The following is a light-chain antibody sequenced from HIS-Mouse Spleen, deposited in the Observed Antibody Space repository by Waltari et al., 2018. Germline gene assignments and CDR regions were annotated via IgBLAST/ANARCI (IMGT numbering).Light chain of an antibody. V-gene: IGLV2-14*01. CDR3: SSYTSSSSWV. Sequence: QSALTQPASVSGSPGQSITISCTGTGTDVGGYNYFSWYQQHPGKAPKLMIYAVSNRPSGVSNRFSGSKSGNTASLTISGLQAEDEADYYCSSYTSSSSWVFGGGTKLTVL. CDR1: GTDVGGYNY. J-gene: IGLJ3*02. CDR2: AVS.